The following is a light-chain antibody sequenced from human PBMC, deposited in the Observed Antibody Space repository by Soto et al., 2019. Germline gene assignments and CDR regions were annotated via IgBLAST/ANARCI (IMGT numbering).Light chain of an antibody. J-gene: IGKJ1*01. CDR3: LQYNSYSPWT. CDR1: QSISSW. CDR2: KAS. Sequence: DIQMTQSPSTLSASVGDRVTITCRASQSISSWLAWYQQKPGKAPKLLIYKASSLESGVPSRFSRCGYGTEFTLTISSLQPHDFATYYCLQYNSYSPWTLGQGTKVEIK. V-gene: IGKV1-5*03.